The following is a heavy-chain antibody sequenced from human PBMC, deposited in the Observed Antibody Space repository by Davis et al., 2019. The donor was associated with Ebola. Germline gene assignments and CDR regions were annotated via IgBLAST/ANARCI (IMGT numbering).Heavy chain of an antibody. CDR1: GYPFTSYW. V-gene: IGHV5-10-1*01. J-gene: IGHJ4*02. D-gene: IGHD6-19*01. CDR3: AKLRGVAVSGPLEL. CDR2: IDPSDSYT. Sequence: GESLKISCQGSGYPFTSYWITWVRQMPGKGLEWMGKIDPSDSYTQYSPSIQGHVIITADRSAGTVFMQWSRLQASDTAIYYCAKLRGVAVSGPLELWGQGTRVTVSS.